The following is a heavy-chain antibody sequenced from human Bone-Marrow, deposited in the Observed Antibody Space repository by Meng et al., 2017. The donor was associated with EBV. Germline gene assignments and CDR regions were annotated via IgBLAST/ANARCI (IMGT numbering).Heavy chain of an antibody. V-gene: IGHV1-2*02. CDR2: INPNSGGT. J-gene: IGHJ4*02. CDR3: AMGLATDFDY. Sequence: QVQLVQSGAEVKKPGASLKVSCKASGYTFTGYYIHWVRQAPGKGLEWVGWINPNSGGTNYAEKFQGRVTMTRDTSITTAFMELSSLKSDDTAVYYCAMGLATDFDYWGQGTLVTVSS. D-gene: IGHD5-12*01. CDR1: GYTFTGYY.